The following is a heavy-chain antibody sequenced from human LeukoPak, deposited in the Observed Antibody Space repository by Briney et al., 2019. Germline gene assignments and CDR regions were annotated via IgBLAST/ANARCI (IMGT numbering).Heavy chain of an antibody. V-gene: IGHV3-33*01. Sequence: GGSLRLSCAASGFTFSSYGMHWVRQAPGKGLEWVAVIWYDGSNKYYEDSVKGRFTISRDNSKNTLYLQMNSPRAEDTAVYYCARDPIVRGIPTINYFDYWGQGTLVTVSS. CDR3: ARDPIVRGIPTINYFDY. CDR1: GFTFSSYG. CDR2: IWYDGSNK. J-gene: IGHJ4*02. D-gene: IGHD3-10*01.